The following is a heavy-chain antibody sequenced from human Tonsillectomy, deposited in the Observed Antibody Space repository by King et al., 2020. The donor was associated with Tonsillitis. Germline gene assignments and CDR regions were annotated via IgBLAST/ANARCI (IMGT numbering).Heavy chain of an antibody. D-gene: IGHD5-18*01. Sequence: VQLQQWGAGLLKPSETLSLTCAVYGGSFSGYYWSWIRQPPGKGLEWIGEINHSGSTNYNPSLKSRVTISVDTSKNQFSLKLSSVTAADTAVYYCARVGIQLWFGEYNWFDPWGQGTLVTVSS. CDR1: GGSFSGYY. CDR2: INHSGST. J-gene: IGHJ5*02. CDR3: ARVGIQLWFGEYNWFDP. V-gene: IGHV4-34*01.